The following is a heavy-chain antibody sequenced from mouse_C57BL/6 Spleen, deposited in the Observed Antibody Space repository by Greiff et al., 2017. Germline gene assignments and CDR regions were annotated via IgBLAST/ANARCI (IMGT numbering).Heavy chain of an antibody. Sequence: QVQLQQSGAELVRPGASVTLSCKASGYTFTDYYINWVKQRPGPGLEWIARIYPGSGNTYYNEKFKGKATLTAEKSSSTAYMQLSSLTSEDSAVYLCASMRSYYFDYGGQGTTLTVSS. CDR1: GYTFTDYY. CDR3: ASMRSYYFDY. CDR2: IYPGSGNT. J-gene: IGHJ2*01. V-gene: IGHV1-76*01. D-gene: IGHD2-3*01.